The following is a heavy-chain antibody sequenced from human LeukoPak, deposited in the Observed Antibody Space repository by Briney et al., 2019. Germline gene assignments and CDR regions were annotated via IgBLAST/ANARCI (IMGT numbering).Heavy chain of an antibody. CDR1: GYTFTSYA. CDR3: ARVSSGWHGYLDY. Sequence: GASVKVSCKASGYTFTSYAMHWVRQAPGQRLEWMGWINAGNGNTKYSQKFQGRVTITRDTSASTAYMDLSSLRSEDTAVYYCARVSSGWHGYLDYWGQGTPVTVSS. V-gene: IGHV1-3*01. J-gene: IGHJ4*02. CDR2: INAGNGNT. D-gene: IGHD6-25*01.